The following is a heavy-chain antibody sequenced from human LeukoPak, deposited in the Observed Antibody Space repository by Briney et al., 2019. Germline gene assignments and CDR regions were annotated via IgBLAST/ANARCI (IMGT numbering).Heavy chain of an antibody. CDR1: GVAFTSYA. Sequence: GPSVNVSCKPSGVAFTSYAISWGRQAPGQGLEWMGGIIPIFGTANYAQKFQGRVTITADESTSTAYMELSSLRSEDTAVYYCARDLGIVGAKGFDYWGQGTLVTVSS. J-gene: IGHJ4*02. V-gene: IGHV1-69*13. CDR2: IIPIFGTA. CDR3: ARDLGIVGAKGFDY. D-gene: IGHD1-26*01.